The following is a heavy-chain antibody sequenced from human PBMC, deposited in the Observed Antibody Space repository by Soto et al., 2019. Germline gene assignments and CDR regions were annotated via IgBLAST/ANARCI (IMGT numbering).Heavy chain of an antibody. CDR3: AEDHYGSAIYGMDV. CDR1: GFTFDDYA. CDR2: ITWNSGTI. D-gene: IGHD3-10*01. V-gene: IGHV3-9*01. J-gene: IGHJ6*02. Sequence: EVQLVESGGGLVQPGRSLRLSCAASGFTFDDYAMHWVRQTPGKGLEWVSGITWNSGTIGYADSVKGRFTISRDTGKNSRYRQMNSLRPEDTALYYCAEDHYGSAIYGMDVWGQGTTVTVSS.